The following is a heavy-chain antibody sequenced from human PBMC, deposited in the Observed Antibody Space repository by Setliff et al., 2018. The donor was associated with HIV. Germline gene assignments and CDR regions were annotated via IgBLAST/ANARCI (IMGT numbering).Heavy chain of an antibody. D-gene: IGHD3-10*01. Sequence: SETLSLTCAVYGGSFNDYYWTWIRQPPGKGLEWNGEIDHSGNIKYHASLKSRVTISKDTSKNQISLKLRSVTAADTAVYYCARGLNYYGSGSYLPLGYWGQGTLVTVSS. CDR2: IDHSGNI. V-gene: IGHV4-34*01. J-gene: IGHJ4*02. CDR1: GGSFNDYY. CDR3: ARGLNYYGSGSYLPLGY.